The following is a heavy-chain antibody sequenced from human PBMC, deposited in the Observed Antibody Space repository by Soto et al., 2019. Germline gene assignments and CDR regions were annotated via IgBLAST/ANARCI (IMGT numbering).Heavy chain of an antibody. CDR2: IIPIFGTA. Sequence: QVQLVQSGAEVKKPGSSVKVSCKASGGTFSSYAISWVRQAPGQVLEWMGGIIPIFGTANYAQKFQGRVTITADESTSTAYMELSSLRSEDTAVYYCATYPYYYDSSGYYYFDYWGQGTLVTVSS. D-gene: IGHD3-22*01. CDR1: GGTFSSYA. V-gene: IGHV1-69*01. CDR3: ATYPYYYDSSGYYYFDY. J-gene: IGHJ4*02.